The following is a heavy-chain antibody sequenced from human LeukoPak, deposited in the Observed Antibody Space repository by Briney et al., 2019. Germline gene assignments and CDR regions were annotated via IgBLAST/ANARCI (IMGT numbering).Heavy chain of an antibody. CDR3: AKDGSGEGQFDY. Sequence: GGSLRLSCAASGFTFNSYAMNWVRQAPGRGLEWVSFISGISLSIYYADSVKGRFTISRDNSKNTLYLQMNSLRAEDTAVYYCAKDGSGEGQFDYWGQGTLVTVSS. CDR1: GFTFNSYA. D-gene: IGHD2-15*01. J-gene: IGHJ4*02. CDR2: ISGISLSI. V-gene: IGHV3-23*01.